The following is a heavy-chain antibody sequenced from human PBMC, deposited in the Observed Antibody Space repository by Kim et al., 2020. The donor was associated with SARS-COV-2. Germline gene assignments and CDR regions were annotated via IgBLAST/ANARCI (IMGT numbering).Heavy chain of an antibody. V-gene: IGHV3-49*02. CDR3: TRVRVGALYYYYGMDV. Sequence: ASVKGRFTISRDDSKSIAYLQMNSLKTEDTAVYYCTRVRVGALYYYYGMDVWGQGTTVTVSS. J-gene: IGHJ6*02. D-gene: IGHD1-26*01.